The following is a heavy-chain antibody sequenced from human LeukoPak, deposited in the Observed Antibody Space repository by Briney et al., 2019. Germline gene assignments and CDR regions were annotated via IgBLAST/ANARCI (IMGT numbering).Heavy chain of an antibody. CDR2: IYPGDSVT. CDR3: ARVIAAAMGAFDI. CDR1: GYSFTSYW. Sequence: GESLQISCQGSGYSFTSYWIGWVRQMPGKGLEWMGIIYPGDSVTRYSPSFQGQVTISADKSISTAYLQWSSLKASDTAMYYCARVIAAAMGAFDIWGQGTMVTVSS. J-gene: IGHJ3*02. V-gene: IGHV5-51*01. D-gene: IGHD6-13*01.